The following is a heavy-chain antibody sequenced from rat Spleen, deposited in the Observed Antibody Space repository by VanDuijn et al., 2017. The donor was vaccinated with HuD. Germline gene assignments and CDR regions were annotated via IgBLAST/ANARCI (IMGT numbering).Heavy chain of an antibody. J-gene: IGHJ2*01. CDR3: ARDFGPFGITY. V-gene: IGHV2-45*01. Sequence: QVQLMESGPGLVQPSETLSLTCTVSGFSLTSYSVHWVRQPPGKGLEWMGVMWRGGSTEYNSLFKSRLSISRDTSKSQVFLKMNSLQTEDTATYYCARDFGPFGITYWGQGVMVTVSS. CDR2: MWRGGST. CDR1: GFSLTSYS. D-gene: IGHD4-3*01.